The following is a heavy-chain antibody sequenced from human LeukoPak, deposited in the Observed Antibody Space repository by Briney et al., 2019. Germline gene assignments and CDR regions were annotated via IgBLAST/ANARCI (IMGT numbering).Heavy chain of an antibody. Sequence: PGGSLRLSCAASGFTFNTYAMSWVRQAPGKGLEWVSAISDSGGSSYYADSVKGRFTISRDNAKNSLYLQMNSLRAEDTAVYYCARTYFGSGNTLVHWGQGTLVTVSS. D-gene: IGHD3-10*01. V-gene: IGHV3-23*01. J-gene: IGHJ4*02. CDR3: ARTYFGSGNTLVH. CDR1: GFTFNTYA. CDR2: ISDSGGSS.